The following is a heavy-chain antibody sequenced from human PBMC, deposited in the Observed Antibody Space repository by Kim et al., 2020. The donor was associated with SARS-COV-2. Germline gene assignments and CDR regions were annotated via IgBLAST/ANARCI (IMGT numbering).Heavy chain of an antibody. CDR1: GYTFTSYD. Sequence: ASVKVSCKASGYTFTSYDINWVRQATGQGLEWMGWMNPNSGNTGYAQKFQGRVTMTRNTSISTAYMELSSLRSEDTAVYYCARVPRGLLWFGELLSPYYGMDVWGQGTTVTVSS. CDR3: ARVPRGLLWFGELLSPYYGMDV. J-gene: IGHJ6*02. D-gene: IGHD3-10*01. V-gene: IGHV1-8*01. CDR2: MNPNSGNT.